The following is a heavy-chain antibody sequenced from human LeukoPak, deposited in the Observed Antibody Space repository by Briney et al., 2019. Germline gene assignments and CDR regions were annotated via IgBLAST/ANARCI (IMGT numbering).Heavy chain of an antibody. V-gene: IGHV1-69*01. J-gene: IGHJ6*02. D-gene: IGHD5-24*01. Sequence: SVKVSCKASGGTFISYAISWVRQAPGQGLEWMGGIIPIFGTANYAQKFQGRVTITADESTSTAYMELSSLRSEDTAVYYCARVPPAESRDVYNFYYYYGMDVWGQGTTVTVSS. CDR2: IIPIFGTA. CDR1: GGTFISYA. CDR3: ARVPPAESRDVYNFYYYYGMDV.